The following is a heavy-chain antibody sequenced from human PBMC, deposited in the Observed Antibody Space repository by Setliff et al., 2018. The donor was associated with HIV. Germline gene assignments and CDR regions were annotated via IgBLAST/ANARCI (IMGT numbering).Heavy chain of an antibody. CDR1: GGSISSYY. V-gene: IGHV4-59*01. CDR3: ARDQSDWFY. Sequence: KTSETLSLTCTVSGGSISSYYWHWIRQPPGKGLEWIGYIDYSGSTNYNPSLKSRVTISVDTSKNQFSLKLSSVTATDTAVYYFARDQSDWFYWGQGTLVTVSS. CDR2: IDYSGST. D-gene: IGHD3-3*01. J-gene: IGHJ4*02.